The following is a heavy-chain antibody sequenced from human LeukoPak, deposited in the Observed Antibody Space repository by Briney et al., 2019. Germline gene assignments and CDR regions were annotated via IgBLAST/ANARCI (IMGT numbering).Heavy chain of an antibody. J-gene: IGHJ2*01. CDR2: IYYSGST. D-gene: IGHD2-2*02. V-gene: IGHV4-30-4*08. CDR1: GGSISSGDYY. CDR3: ARGCSSTSCYTGYFDL. Sequence: SETLSLTCTVSGGSISSGDYYWSWIRQPPGKGLEWIGYIYYSGSTYYNPSLKSRVTISVDTSKNQFSLKLSSVTAADTAVYYCARGCSSTSCYTGYFDLWGRGTLVTVSS.